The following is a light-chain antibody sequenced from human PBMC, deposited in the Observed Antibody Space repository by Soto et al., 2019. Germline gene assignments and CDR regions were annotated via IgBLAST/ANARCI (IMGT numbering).Light chain of an antibody. CDR2: KSS. Sequence: DIQMTQSPSTLSASEGDRVTISCRASQSVGILLSWYHRKPGRAPMLLIYKSSILESGVPSRFSGSGSGTEFTLTISSLQQDDFATYYCQQFNTSPWTFGQGTKVDIK. CDR3: QQFNTSPWT. J-gene: IGKJ1*01. V-gene: IGKV1-5*03. CDR1: QSVGIL.